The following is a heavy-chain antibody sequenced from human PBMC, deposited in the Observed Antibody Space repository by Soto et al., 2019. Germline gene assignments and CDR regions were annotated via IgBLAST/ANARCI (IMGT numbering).Heavy chain of an antibody. CDR1: GFTFDIYW. J-gene: IGHJ4*02. V-gene: IGHV3-7*01. CDR3: ARVEGGYYGSGSYGFDY. D-gene: IGHD3-10*01. Sequence: EVQLVESGGGLVQPGRSLRLSCAASGFTFDIYWMTWVRQAPGKGLEWVANIKQDGSEKYYVDSVKGRFTISRDNAKNSVSLQMDNLRADDSAVYYCARVEGGYYGSGSYGFDYWGQGSLVTVSS. CDR2: IKQDGSEK.